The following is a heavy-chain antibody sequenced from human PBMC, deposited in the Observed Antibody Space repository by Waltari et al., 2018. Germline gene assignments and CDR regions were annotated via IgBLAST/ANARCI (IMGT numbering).Heavy chain of an antibody. CDR1: GFTFSSYS. Sequence: EVQLVESGGGLVKPGGSLRLSCAASGFTFSSYSMNWVRQAPGKGLEWVSSISSSSSYIYYADAVKCRITISRDNAKNSLYLQMNSLRAEDTAVYYCASRKYSSSPIPYWGQGTLVTVSS. V-gene: IGHV3-21*01. D-gene: IGHD6-6*01. CDR3: ASRKYSSSPIPY. J-gene: IGHJ4*02. CDR2: ISSSSSYI.